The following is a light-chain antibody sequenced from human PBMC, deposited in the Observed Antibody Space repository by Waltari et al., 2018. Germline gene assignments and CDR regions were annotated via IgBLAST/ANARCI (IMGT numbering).Light chain of an antibody. CDR1: QSISNW. CDR3: QQYNSDDWT. Sequence: DIQMTQSPSSVSAFVGDRVTITCRASQSISNWLAWYQQKPGKAPKLLIYGASDLHSGVPSRFSGSGAGTDFTLTISSLQPDDFATYYCQQYNSDDWTFGQGTKVEI. J-gene: IGKJ1*01. V-gene: IGKV1-12*01. CDR2: GAS.